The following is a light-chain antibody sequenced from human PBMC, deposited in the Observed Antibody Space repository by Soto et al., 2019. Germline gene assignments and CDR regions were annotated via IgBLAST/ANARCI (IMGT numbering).Light chain of an antibody. CDR3: TSYTTINTYL. CDR2: DVS. CDR1: TTDVGGYNN. V-gene: IGLV2-14*03. J-gene: IGLJ1*01. Sequence: QSALTQPASVSGSPGQSITISCTGTTTDVGGYNNVTWYQQHPGKAPKLMIYDVSYRPSGVSDRFSASKSGNTASLTISGLQAEDEADYYCTSYTTINTYLFGTGTKVTVL.